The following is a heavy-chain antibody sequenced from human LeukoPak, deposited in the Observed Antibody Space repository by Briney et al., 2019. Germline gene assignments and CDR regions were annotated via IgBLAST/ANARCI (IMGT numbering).Heavy chain of an antibody. V-gene: IGHV3-23*01. D-gene: IGHD1-26*01. CDR2: ISNNGGYT. J-gene: IGHJ3*02. CDR3: AKHSGNIGGAFDI. Sequence: GGSLRLSCAASGFTFSSSAMSWVRQAPGKGLEWVSAISNNGGYTYYADSVQGRFTISRDNSKSTLCLQMNSLRAEDTAVYYCAKHSGNIGGAFDIWGQGTMVTVSS. CDR1: GFTFSSSA.